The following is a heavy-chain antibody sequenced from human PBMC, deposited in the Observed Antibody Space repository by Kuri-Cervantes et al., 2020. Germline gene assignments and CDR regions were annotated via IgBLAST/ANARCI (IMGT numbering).Heavy chain of an antibody. D-gene: IGHD3-22*01. Sequence: GESLKISCAASGFTFSSYAMSWVRQAPGKGLEWVSAINGSGGSTYYADSVKGRFTISRDNSKNTLYLQMNSLRAEDTAVYYCAKLRHDSSGYYDYWGQGTLVTVSS. CDR2: INGSGGST. CDR1: GFTFSSYA. CDR3: AKLRHDSSGYYDY. V-gene: IGHV3-23*01. J-gene: IGHJ4*02.